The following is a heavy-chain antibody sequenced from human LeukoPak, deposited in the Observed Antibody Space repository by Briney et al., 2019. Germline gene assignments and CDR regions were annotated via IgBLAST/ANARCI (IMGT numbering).Heavy chain of an antibody. V-gene: IGHV3-64*01. CDR2: ISDNGGRT. CDR1: GFTFSAYT. Sequence: PGGSLRLSCAAPGFTFSAYTMHSVRQAPGKGLEYVSVISDNGGRTFYANSVKGRFTISRDNSKNTLYLQMGSLTPEDMAVYYCARGARAAFDIWGQGTMVTVSS. J-gene: IGHJ3*02. CDR3: ARGARAAFDI.